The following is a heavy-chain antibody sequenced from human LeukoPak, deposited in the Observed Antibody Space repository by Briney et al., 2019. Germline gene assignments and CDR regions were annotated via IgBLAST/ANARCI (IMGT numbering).Heavy chain of an antibody. D-gene: IGHD1-26*01. CDR2: IRHDESNK. CDR1: GFTFSSYG. Sequence: GGSLRLSCAASGFTFSSYGMHWVRQAPGKGLEWVAFIRHDESNKHYADSVKGRFTISRDNGKNSLYLQMHSLRAADTAVYYCARMYTGSYGPYYFMDVWGKGTTVTVSS. V-gene: IGHV3-30*02. CDR3: ARMYTGSYGPYYFMDV. J-gene: IGHJ6*03.